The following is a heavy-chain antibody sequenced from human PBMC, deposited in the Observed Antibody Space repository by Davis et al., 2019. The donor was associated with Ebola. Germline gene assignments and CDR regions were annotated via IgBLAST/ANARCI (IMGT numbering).Heavy chain of an antibody. J-gene: IGHJ4*02. Sequence: PSETLSLTCTVSGVSISRHYWSWIRQPPGKRLEWVGSIYYTGSAYYNSSLASRATISVDPSKNQFPLKLTSVTAADTAMYYCSERGSSVWGQGTLVTVSS. CDR2: IYYTGSA. CDR3: SERGSSV. CDR1: GVSISRHY. V-gene: IGHV4-59*03. D-gene: IGHD3-10*01.